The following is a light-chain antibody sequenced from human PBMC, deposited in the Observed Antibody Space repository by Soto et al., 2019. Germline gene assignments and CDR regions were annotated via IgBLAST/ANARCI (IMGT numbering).Light chain of an antibody. CDR3: CSYAGGSTWV. J-gene: IGLJ2*01. CDR1: SSDIGNYNL. CDR2: EGS. Sequence: QSALTQPASVSGSPGQSITISCTGTSSDIGNYNLVSWYQQHPDKTPKLMIYEGSNRPSGVSNRFSGSKSGNTASLTLAGLQSEDEADYYCCSYAGGSTWVFGGGTKLTVL. V-gene: IGLV2-23*01.